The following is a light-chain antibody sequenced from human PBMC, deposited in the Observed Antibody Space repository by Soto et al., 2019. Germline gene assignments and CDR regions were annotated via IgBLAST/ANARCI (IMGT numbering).Light chain of an antibody. V-gene: IGKV1-39*01. CDR2: AAS. CDR3: QQSYSTLWT. J-gene: IGKJ2*02. CDR1: QSISSY. Sequence: DMQMTQYTSSLSASVGDRVTITCRASQSISSYLNWYQQKPGKAPKLLIYAASSLQSGVPSRFSGSGSGTDFTLTISSLQPEDFATYYCQQSYSTLWTFGQGTKVDIK.